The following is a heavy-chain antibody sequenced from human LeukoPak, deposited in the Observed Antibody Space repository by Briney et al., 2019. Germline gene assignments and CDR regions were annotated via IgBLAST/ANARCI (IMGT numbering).Heavy chain of an antibody. V-gene: IGHV3-73*01. D-gene: IGHD2-2*01. CDR2: IRNKANSYAT. CDR3: TRWDCTATGCYPFDY. CDR1: GFTFSGSA. J-gene: IGHJ4*02. Sequence: GGSLRLSCAASGFTFSGSAIHWVRQASGKGLEWVGRIRNKANSYATAYIASVKGRFTISRDDSKNTAYLQMSSLKTEDTAVYYCTRWDCTATGCYPFDYWGQGTLVTVSS.